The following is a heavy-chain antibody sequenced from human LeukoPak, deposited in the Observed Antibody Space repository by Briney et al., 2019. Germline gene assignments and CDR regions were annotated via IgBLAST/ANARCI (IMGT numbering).Heavy chain of an antibody. CDR3: AANYYYYYMDV. V-gene: IGHV3-30*02. Sequence: GGSLRLSCAASGFTFSSHGMHWVRQAPGKGLEWVAFIQYDGSNKYYADSVKGRFTISRDNSKNTLYLQMNSLRAEDTAVYYCAANYYYYYMDVWGKRTTVTISS. CDR1: GFTFSSHG. CDR2: IQYDGSNK. J-gene: IGHJ6*03.